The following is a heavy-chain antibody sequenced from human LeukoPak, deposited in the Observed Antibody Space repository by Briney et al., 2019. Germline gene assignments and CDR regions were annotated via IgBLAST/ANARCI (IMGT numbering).Heavy chain of an antibody. CDR2: IYSGCST. Sequence: PGGSLRLSCAASGFTVSSNYMSWVRQAPGKGLEWVSVIYSGCSTYYADSVKGRFTISRDNSKNTLYLQMNSLRAEDTAVYYCAKAISTWKDYYYYGMDVWGQGTTVTVSS. CDR3: AKAISTWKDYYYYGMDV. D-gene: IGHD1-1*01. J-gene: IGHJ6*02. V-gene: IGHV3-53*01. CDR1: GFTVSSNY.